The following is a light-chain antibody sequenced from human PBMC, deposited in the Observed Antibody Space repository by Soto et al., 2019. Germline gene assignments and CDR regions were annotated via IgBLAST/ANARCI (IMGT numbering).Light chain of an antibody. J-gene: IGKJ5*01. Sequence: DVQMTPSPSSLSASVGDRVTITCRASQPISNYLNWYQQKACEAPKVLIFGASSLQSGVPSKFSGSGYGTDFTLIINNLHPDDFATYYCQQTHAVPLTCGQGTRL. CDR3: QQTHAVPLT. V-gene: IGKV1-39*01. CDR1: QPISNY. CDR2: GAS.